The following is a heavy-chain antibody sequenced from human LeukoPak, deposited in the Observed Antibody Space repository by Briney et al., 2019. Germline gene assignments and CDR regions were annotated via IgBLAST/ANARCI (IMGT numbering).Heavy chain of an antibody. CDR2: ISGNDDST. V-gene: IGHV3-23*01. J-gene: IGHJ4*02. Sequence: GGSLRLSCAASGFTFSSYAMSWVRQAPGKGLEWVSAISGNDDSTYYADSVKGRFTISRDNSKNTLYLQMNSLRAEDTAVYYCAKDYRKSLSIAPAGADYWGQGTLVTVSS. D-gene: IGHD6-13*01. CDR1: GFTFSSYA. CDR3: AKDYRKSLSIAPAGADY.